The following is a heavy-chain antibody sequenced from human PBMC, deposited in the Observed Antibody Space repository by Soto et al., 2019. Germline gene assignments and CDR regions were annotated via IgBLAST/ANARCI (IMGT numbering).Heavy chain of an antibody. CDR2: VYYSGST. CDR1: GDSVSSGAYY. D-gene: IGHD1-26*01. V-gene: IGHV4-61*08. Sequence: PSETLSLTCSVSGDSVSSGAYYWSWIRQPPGKGLEWIGYVYYSGSTSYNPSLETGVTISVDTSKNQFSLKLTSVTPADTAIYYCARVKRSTSRHDPWGQGTLVTVSS. J-gene: IGHJ5*02. CDR3: ARVKRSTSRHDP.